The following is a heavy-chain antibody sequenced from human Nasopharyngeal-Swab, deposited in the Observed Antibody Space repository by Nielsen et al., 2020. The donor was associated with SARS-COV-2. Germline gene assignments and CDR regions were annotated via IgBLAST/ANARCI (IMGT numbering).Heavy chain of an antibody. J-gene: IGHJ5*02. V-gene: IGHV3-21*04. D-gene: IGHD5-12*01. CDR2: ISSSSSYI. Sequence: GESLKISCAASGFTFSSYSMNWVRQAPGKGLEWVSSISSSSSYIYYADSVKGRFTISRDNAKNSLYLQMNSLRAEDTALYHCARSGSGYARGWFDPWGQGTLVTVSS. CDR3: ARSGSGYARGWFDP. CDR1: GFTFSSYS.